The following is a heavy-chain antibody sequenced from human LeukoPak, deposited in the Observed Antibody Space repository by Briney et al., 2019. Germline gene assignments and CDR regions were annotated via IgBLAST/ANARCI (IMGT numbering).Heavy chain of an antibody. CDR1: GFTFSSYA. Sequence: PGGSLRLSCAASGFTFSSYAMHWVRQAPGKGLEWVAVISYDGSNKYYADSVKGRFTISRDNSKNTLYLQMNSLRAEDTAVYYCAKDLRLDYDIWSGQSLFDYWGQGTLVTVSS. CDR2: ISYDGSNK. CDR3: AKDLRLDYDIWSGQSLFDY. D-gene: IGHD3-3*01. V-gene: IGHV3-30-3*01. J-gene: IGHJ4*02.